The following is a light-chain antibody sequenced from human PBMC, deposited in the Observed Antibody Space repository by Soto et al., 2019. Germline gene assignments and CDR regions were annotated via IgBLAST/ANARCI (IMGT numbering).Light chain of an antibody. CDR2: GAS. J-gene: IGKJ5*01. V-gene: IGKV3-15*01. CDR3: QQYNNWPIT. Sequence: EVVLTQSPATLSLSPGERSTLALMSSQSVSSNLAWYQQKPGQAPRLLIYGASTRATGIPARFSGSGSGTEFTLTISSLQSEDFAVYYCQQYNNWPITFGQGTRLEIK. CDR1: QSVSSN.